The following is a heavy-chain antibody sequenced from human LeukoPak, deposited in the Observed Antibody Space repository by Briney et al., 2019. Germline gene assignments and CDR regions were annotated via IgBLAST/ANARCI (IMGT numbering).Heavy chain of an antibody. Sequence: PSETLSLTCAVYGGSFSGYYWSWIRQPPGKGLEWIGEINHSGSTNYNPSLKSRVTISVDTSKNQFSLKLSPVTAADTAMYYCARLPLGIRRYYFDYWGQGTLVTVSS. J-gene: IGHJ4*02. CDR1: GGSFSGYY. CDR3: ARLPLGIRRYYFDY. D-gene: IGHD3-16*01. V-gene: IGHV4-34*01. CDR2: INHSGST.